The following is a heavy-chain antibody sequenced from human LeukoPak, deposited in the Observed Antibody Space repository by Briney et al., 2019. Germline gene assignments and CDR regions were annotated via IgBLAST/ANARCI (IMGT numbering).Heavy chain of an antibody. J-gene: IGHJ4*02. CDR3: ARGRMVAGVRY. D-gene: IGHD2-15*01. CDR1: GFTVSSNY. V-gene: IGHV3-48*04. Sequence: GGSLRLSCAASGFTVSSNYMNWVRQAPGKGLEWVSYISSSSSIIYYADSVKGRFTISRDNAKNSLYLQMNSLRAEDTAVYYCARGRMVAGVRYWGQGTLVTVSS. CDR2: ISSSSSII.